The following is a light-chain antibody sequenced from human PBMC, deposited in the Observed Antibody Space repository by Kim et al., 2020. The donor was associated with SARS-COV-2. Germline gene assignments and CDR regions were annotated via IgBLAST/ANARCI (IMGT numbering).Light chain of an antibody. CDR1: SSDVGDYNY. CDR3: CSYAGSYTQL. CDR2: DVS. Sequence: QSALTQPRSVPRSPGQSVTISCTGTSSDVGDYNYVSWYQQHPGKAPELMIYDVSKRPSGVPDRFSGSKSGNTASLTISGLQAEDEADYYCCSYAGSYTQLCGGETQLTVL. V-gene: IGLV2-11*01. J-gene: IGLJ2*01.